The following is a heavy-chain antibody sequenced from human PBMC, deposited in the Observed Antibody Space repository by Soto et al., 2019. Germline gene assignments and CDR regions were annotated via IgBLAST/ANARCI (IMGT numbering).Heavy chain of an antibody. V-gene: IGHV3-23*01. CDR1: GFTFSNYA. D-gene: IGHD5-18*01. CDR2: ISGSTGNT. J-gene: IGHJ4*02. Sequence: EVQLLESGGGLVQPGGSLRLSCAASGFTFSNYAMNWVRQAPGKGLEWVSGISGSTGNTYYADSLKGRFTISRDNSKNTVYLQMHSLRAEDTALYYCAKGEDSFGFTRFDFRGQGDLVTVSS. CDR3: AKGEDSFGFTRFDF.